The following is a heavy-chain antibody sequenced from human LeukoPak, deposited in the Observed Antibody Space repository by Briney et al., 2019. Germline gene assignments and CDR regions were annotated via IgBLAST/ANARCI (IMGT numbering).Heavy chain of an antibody. CDR1: GFTFSSYG. V-gene: IGHV3-30*18. D-gene: IGHD3-22*01. CDR3: ANIDGYYESGAYHPDF. Sequence: GGSLRLSCAASGFTFSSYGMHWVRQAPGKGLEWVAVISYDGSNKYYADSVKGRFTISRDNSKNTLYLQMNSLRAEDTAVYYCANIDGYYESGAYHPDFWGQGTLVTVSS. CDR2: ISYDGSNK. J-gene: IGHJ4*02.